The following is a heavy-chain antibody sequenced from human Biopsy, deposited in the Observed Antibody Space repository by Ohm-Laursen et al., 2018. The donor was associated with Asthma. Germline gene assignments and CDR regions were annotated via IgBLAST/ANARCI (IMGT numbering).Heavy chain of an antibody. Sequence: SETLSLTCTVSGAPITSSAYYWGWIRQPPGKGLEWIGSMYYGETTYYNPSLESRVTVSADTSKNQFSLKLTSVTAADTAVYYCVRGSSSWHHGPFHYYYGLDVWGQGTTATVSS. CDR2: MYYGETT. CDR3: VRGSSSWHHGPFHYYYGLDV. J-gene: IGHJ6*02. D-gene: IGHD6-13*01. CDR1: GAPITSSAYY. V-gene: IGHV4-39*01.